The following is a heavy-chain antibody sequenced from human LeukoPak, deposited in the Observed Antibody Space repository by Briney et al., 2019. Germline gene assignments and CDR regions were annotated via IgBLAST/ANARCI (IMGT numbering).Heavy chain of an antibody. Sequence: EASVKVSCKASGGTFSSYAISWVRQAPGQGLEWMGGIIPIFGTANYAQKFQGRVTITADESTGTAYMELSSLRSEDTAVYYCARVQYSSSWRSEYYYYGMDVWGQGTTVTVSS. J-gene: IGHJ6*02. CDR1: GGTFSSYA. V-gene: IGHV1-69*13. D-gene: IGHD6-13*01. CDR3: ARVQYSSSWRSEYYYYGMDV. CDR2: IIPIFGTA.